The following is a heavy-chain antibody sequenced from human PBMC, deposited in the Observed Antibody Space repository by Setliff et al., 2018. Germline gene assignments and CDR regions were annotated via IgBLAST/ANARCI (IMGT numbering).Heavy chain of an antibody. V-gene: IGHV4-34*01. Sequence: PSETLSLTCAVYGGSFSGYYWSWIRQPPGKGLEWIGEINHSGSTNYNPSLKSRVTISVDTSKNQFSLKLSSVTAADTALYYCARNPDYLQYSFDLWGRGTLVTVSS. CDR1: GGSFSGYY. J-gene: IGHJ2*01. CDR3: ARNPDYLQYSFDL. D-gene: IGHD6-6*01. CDR2: INHSGST.